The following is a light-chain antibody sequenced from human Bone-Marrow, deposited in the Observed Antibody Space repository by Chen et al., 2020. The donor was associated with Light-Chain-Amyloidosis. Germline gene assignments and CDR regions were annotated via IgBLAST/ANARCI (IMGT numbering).Light chain of an antibody. V-gene: IGKV1-5*03. J-gene: IGKJ1*01. CDR1: QSISSW. CDR3: QHYNSYSLT. Sequence: DIQMTQSPSTLSASVGDRVTITCRASQSISSWLAWYQQKPGKAPKLLIYKASSLESGVPSRFSGSGSGTKFTLTISSLLPDDFATYYCQHYNSYSLTFGQGTKVEIK. CDR2: KAS.